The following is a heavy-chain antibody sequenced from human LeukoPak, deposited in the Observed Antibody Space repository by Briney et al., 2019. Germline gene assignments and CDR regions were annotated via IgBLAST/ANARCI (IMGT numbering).Heavy chain of an antibody. J-gene: IGHJ5*02. CDR2: TYYRSKWYN. D-gene: IGHD3-10*01. CDR1: GDSVSSNSAS. V-gene: IGHV6-1*01. Sequence: SQTLSLTCAISGDSVSSNSASWNWIRQSPSRGLEWLGRTYYRSKWYNDYAVSVKGRITINPDTSKNQFSLQLNSPTPEDTAVYYCARNTPDFGTHQRFDPWGQGTLVTVSS. CDR3: ARNTPDFGTHQRFDP.